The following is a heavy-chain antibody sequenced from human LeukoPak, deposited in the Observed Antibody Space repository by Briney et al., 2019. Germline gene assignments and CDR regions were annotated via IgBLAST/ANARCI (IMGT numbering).Heavy chain of an antibody. Sequence: GGSLRLSCAASGFTVSSNYMSWVRQAPGKGLEWVSVIYSGGSTYYADSVKGRFTISRHNSKNTLYLQMNSLRAEDTAVYYCARGNYYDSSGSSFDYWGQGTLDTVSS. D-gene: IGHD3-22*01. V-gene: IGHV3-53*04. CDR3: ARGNYYDSSGSSFDY. CDR1: GFTVSSNY. J-gene: IGHJ4*02. CDR2: IYSGGST.